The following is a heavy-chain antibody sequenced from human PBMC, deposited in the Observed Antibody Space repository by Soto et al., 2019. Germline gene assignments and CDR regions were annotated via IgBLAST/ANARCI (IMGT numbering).Heavy chain of an antibody. CDR2: ISGSAGSSGP. D-gene: IGHD2-2*01. V-gene: IGHV3-23*01. CDR3: AKARCSTATCYVPEY. J-gene: IGHJ4*02. Sequence: DVQLLESGGGLVQPGGSLRLSCVASGFTFSTYTMSWVRQAPGKGLEWGSVISGSAGSSGPSYADSVQGRFSISRDNARNTLYLQMNSLRGEDTAMYYCAKARCSTATCYVPEYWGQGTRVTVSS. CDR1: GFTFSTYT.